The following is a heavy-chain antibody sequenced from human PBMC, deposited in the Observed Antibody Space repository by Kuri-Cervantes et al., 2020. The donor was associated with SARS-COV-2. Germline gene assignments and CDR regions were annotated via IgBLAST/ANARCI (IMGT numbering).Heavy chain of an antibody. Sequence: SETLSLTCTVSGGSISSSSYYWGWIRQPPGKGLEWIGSIYYSGSTYYNPSLKSRVTISVDTSKNQFSLKLSSVTAADTAVYYCARALGGSLGELFRVPAVGWFDPWGQGTLVTVSS. V-gene: IGHV4-39*07. J-gene: IGHJ5*02. CDR1: GGSISSSSYY. CDR3: ARALGGSLGELFRVPAVGWFDP. CDR2: IYYSGST. D-gene: IGHD3-16*01.